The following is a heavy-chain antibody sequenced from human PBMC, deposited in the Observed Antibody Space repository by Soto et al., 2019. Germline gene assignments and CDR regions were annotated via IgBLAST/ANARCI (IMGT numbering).Heavy chain of an antibody. J-gene: IGHJ4*02. CDR1: GGSISSGNYY. CDR3: ARTLVGAPPFDY. CDR2: IYYSGST. D-gene: IGHD1-26*01. V-gene: IGHV4-30-4*01. Sequence: QVQLQESGSGLVKPSQTLSLTCTVSGGSISSGNYYWSWIRQPPGKGLEWIGYIYYSGSTYYNPSLKSRVTTSVDTSKNQFALKLSSVTAADTAVYYCARTLVGAPPFDYWGQGTLVTVSS.